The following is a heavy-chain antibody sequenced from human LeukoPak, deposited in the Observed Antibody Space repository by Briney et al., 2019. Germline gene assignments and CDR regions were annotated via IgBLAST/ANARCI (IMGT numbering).Heavy chain of an antibody. Sequence: PSEPLSLTCIVSGGSISTYYWTWFRHPPGKGLEYIGYIFYDGRSNYNPPLRSRVTISVDTSKNQFSLKLNSVTAADTAVYYCARRSFTMVRGVIQHDNWFDPGGQGTLVTVS. CDR1: GGSISTYY. V-gene: IGHV4-59*08. J-gene: IGHJ5*02. CDR2: IFYDGRS. D-gene: IGHD3-10*01. CDR3: ARRSFTMVRGVIQHDNWFDP.